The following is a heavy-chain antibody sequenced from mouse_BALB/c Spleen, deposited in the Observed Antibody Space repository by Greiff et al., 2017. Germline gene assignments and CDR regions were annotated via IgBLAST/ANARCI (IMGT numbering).Heavy chain of an antibody. V-gene: IGHV1-80*01. CDR1: GYAFSSYW. D-gene: IGHD2-2*01. CDR2: IYPGDGDT. CDR3: ARSGPGYDEDY. Sequence: QVQLKQSGAELVRPGSSVKISCKASGYAFSSYWMNWVKQRPGQGLEWIGQIYPGDGDTNYNGKFKGKATLTADKSSSTAYMQLSSLTSEDSAVYFCARSGPGYDEDYWGQGTTLTVSS. J-gene: IGHJ2*01.